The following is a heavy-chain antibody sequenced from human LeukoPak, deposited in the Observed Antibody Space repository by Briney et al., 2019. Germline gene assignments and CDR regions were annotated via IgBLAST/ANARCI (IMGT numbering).Heavy chain of an antibody. D-gene: IGHD2-2*01. Sequence: SVTLSLTCAVYGGSFSGYYWSWIRQPPGKGLEWIGEINHSGSTNYNPSLKSRVTISVDTSKNQFSLKLSSVTAADTAVYYCARLRSTSYWGQGTLVTVSS. CDR1: GGSFSGYY. CDR2: INHSGST. CDR3: ARLRSTSY. V-gene: IGHV4-34*01. J-gene: IGHJ4*02.